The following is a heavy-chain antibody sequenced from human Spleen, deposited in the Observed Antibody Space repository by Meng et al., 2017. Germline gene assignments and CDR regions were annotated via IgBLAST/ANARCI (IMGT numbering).Heavy chain of an antibody. D-gene: IGHD4-17*01. CDR2: IHTSGST. J-gene: IGHJ6*02. V-gene: IGHV4-61*02. Sequence: SETLSLTCTVSGGSISSGSYYWSWIRQPAGKGLEWIGRIHTSGSTTYNPSLKSRVTISVDTSKNQFSLKLSSVTAADTAVYYCARATRYGDYLNGMDVWGQGTTVTVSS. CDR1: GGSISSGSYY. CDR3: ARATRYGDYLNGMDV.